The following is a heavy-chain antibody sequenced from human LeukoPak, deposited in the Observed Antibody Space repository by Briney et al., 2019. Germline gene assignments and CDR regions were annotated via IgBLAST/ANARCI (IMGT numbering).Heavy chain of an antibody. D-gene: IGHD1-7*01. Sequence: GASVKVSCKASGYTFTSYAMNWVRQAPGQGLEWMGWINTNTGNPTYAQGFTGRFAFSLDTSVSTAYLQISSLKAEDTAVYYCARSRPGKGNYDLQIDPWGQGTLVTVSS. V-gene: IGHV7-4-1*02. CDR3: ARSRPGKGNYDLQIDP. CDR2: INTNTGNP. CDR1: GYTFTSYA. J-gene: IGHJ5*02.